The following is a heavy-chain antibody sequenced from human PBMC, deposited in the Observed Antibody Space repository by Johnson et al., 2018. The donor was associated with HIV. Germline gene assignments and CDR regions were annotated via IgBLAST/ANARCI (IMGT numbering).Heavy chain of an antibody. CDR3: AKPPSMGADAFDI. J-gene: IGHJ3*02. Sequence: VQLVESGGGLVQPGGSLRLSCAASGFTVSSSYMSWVRQAPGKGLEWVSVLYSGGSRYYADSVKGRFIISRDNSKNTLYRQLNSLRPEDTAVYYCAKPPSMGADAFDIWGQGTMVTVSS. CDR1: GFTVSSSY. V-gene: IGHV3-66*02. D-gene: IGHD3-16*01. CDR2: LYSGGSR.